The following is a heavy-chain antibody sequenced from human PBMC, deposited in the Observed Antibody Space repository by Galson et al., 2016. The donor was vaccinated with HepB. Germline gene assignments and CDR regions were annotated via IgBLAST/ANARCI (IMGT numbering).Heavy chain of an antibody. Sequence: SLRLSCATSGFTFSSXXMTXXXQAXXXGLXXVAXXXQDXXXKYYXGSVGGRFTIXRDNAKKSLYLQXXSLRAEDTAVYYCARSGEPSWGXXTLVTVSS. CDR3: ARSGEPS. J-gene: IGHJ5*01. CDR2: XXQDXXXK. V-gene: IGHV3-7*01. D-gene: IGHD4-17*01. CDR1: GFTFSSXX.